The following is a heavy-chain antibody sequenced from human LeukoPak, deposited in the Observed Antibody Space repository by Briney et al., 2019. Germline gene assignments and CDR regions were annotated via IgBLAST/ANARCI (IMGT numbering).Heavy chain of an antibody. CDR3: ARDAVVTPLWFDP. CDR1: GFTFSSYA. CDR2: ISYDGSNK. D-gene: IGHD4-23*01. V-gene: IGHV3-30*04. J-gene: IGHJ5*02. Sequence: GRSLRLSCAASGFTFSSYAMHWVRQAPGKGLEWVAVISYDGSNKYYADSVKGRFTISRDNSKNTLYLQMNSLRAEDTAVYYCARDAVVTPLWFDPWGQGTLVTVSS.